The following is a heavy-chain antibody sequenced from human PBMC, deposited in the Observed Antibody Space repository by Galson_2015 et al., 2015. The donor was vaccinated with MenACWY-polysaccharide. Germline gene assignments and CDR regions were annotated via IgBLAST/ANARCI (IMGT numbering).Heavy chain of an antibody. CDR3: ATGYWSGGSCYSGDAFDI. J-gene: IGHJ3*02. V-gene: IGHV4-34*01. D-gene: IGHD2-15*01. Sequence: ETLSLTCAVYGGSFSGHYWHWLRQPPGKGLEWIGEINHSGATNYNPSLKSRLTISVDTSKNQFSLKLSSVTAADTAVYYCATGYWSGGSCYSGDAFDIWGQGTMVTVSS. CDR1: GGSFSGHY. CDR2: INHSGAT.